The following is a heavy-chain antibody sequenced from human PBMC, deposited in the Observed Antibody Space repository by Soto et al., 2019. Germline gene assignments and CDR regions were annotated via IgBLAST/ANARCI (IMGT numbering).Heavy chain of an antibody. D-gene: IGHD6-19*01. J-gene: IGHJ6*02. Sequence: SETLSLTCTVSGGSISSGGYYWSWIRQHPGRGLEWIGYIYYSGSTYYNPSLKSRVTISVDTSKDQFSLKLSSVTAADTAVYYCARDFTDSSGPTLGMGVWGQGTTVTVS. CDR3: ARDFTDSSGPTLGMGV. CDR1: GGSISSGGYY. CDR2: IYYSGST. V-gene: IGHV4-31*03.